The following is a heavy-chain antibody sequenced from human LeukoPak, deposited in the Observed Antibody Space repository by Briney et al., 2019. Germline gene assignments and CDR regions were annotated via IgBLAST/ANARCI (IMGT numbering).Heavy chain of an antibody. CDR2: IYYSGST. V-gene: IGHV4-39*01. CDR3: ARHRRTTVRHEDYFYYYMDV. J-gene: IGHJ6*03. CDR1: GGSISSSSYY. D-gene: IGHD1-14*01. Sequence: SETLSPTCTVSGGSISSSSYYWGWIRQPPGKGLEWIGSIYYSGSTYYNPSLKSRVTISVDTSKNQFSLKLSSVTAADTAVYYCARHRRTTVRHEDYFYYYMDVWGKGTTVTVSS.